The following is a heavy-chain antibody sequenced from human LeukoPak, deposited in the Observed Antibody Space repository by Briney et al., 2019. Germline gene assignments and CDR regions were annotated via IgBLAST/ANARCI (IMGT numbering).Heavy chain of an antibody. J-gene: IGHJ4*02. CDR3: ARDRFWYSSSWYYFDY. V-gene: IGHV6-1*01. CDR1: GDSVSSNSAA. Sequence: SQALSLTCAISGDSVSSNSAAWNWIRQSPSRGLEWLGRTYYRSKWYNDYAVSVKSRITINPDTSKNQFPLQLNSVTPEDTAVYYCARDRFWYSSSWYYFDYWGQGTLVTVSS. CDR2: TYYRSKWYN. D-gene: IGHD6-13*01.